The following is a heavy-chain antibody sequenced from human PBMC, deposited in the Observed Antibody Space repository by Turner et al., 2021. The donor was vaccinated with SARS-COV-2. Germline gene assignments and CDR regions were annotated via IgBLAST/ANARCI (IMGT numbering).Heavy chain of an antibody. Sequence: QVQLQESGPGLVKPSETLSLTGTVSTGGSMSNYYWHWIRQPAGQGLEWIGRIYSSGATNYCTSLKGRLTMSVDTSKNRSSLKLSSVTAADAADYYCAKASYCGGDCYYFDSWGQGTLLTVSS. V-gene: IGHV4-4*07. CDR2: IYSSGAT. CDR1: TGGSMSNYY. CDR3: AKASYCGGDCYYFDS. D-gene: IGHD2-21*02. J-gene: IGHJ4*02.